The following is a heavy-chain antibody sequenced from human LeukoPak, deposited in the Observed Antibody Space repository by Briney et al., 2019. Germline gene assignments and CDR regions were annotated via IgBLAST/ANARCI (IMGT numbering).Heavy chain of an antibody. CDR2: VTGTGTST. J-gene: IGHJ4*02. CDR3: AKRVYYYGSGNYPFFDY. CDR1: GFTFSSYG. Sequence: PGVSLRLSCEASGFTFSSYGMSWVRQAPGKGLEWVSTVTGTGTSTYYAHSVKGRFTISRDNSKNTLYLQMNSLRAEDTAVYFCAKRVYYYGSGNYPFFDYWGQGTLVTVSS. D-gene: IGHD3-10*01. V-gene: IGHV3-23*01.